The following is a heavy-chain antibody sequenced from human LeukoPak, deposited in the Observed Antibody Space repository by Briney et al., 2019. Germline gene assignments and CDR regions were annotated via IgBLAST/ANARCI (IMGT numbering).Heavy chain of an antibody. CDR1: GGSFSGDF. CDR2: INHGGST. D-gene: IGHD5-18*01. V-gene: IGHV4-34*01. CDR3: ARHNRGIQLLSRPGRMDV. J-gene: IGHJ6*03. Sequence: SETLSLTCAVYGGSFSGDFWSWIRQSPGKGLEWIGEINHGGSTTYNPSLQSRVTMSVDTSENQFSLKMSSVTAADTAVYYCARHNRGIQLLSRPGRMDVWGKGTTVTISS.